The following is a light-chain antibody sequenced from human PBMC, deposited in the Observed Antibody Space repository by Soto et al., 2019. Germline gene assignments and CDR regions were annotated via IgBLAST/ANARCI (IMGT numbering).Light chain of an antibody. CDR3: AAWDDSLNVFYV. V-gene: IGLV1-44*01. J-gene: IGLJ1*01. CDR2: SNN. Sequence: QSVLTQPPSASGTPGQRVTISCSGSSSNIGSNTVNWYQQLPGTAPKRLIYSNNQRPSGVPDRFSGSKSGTSASLAISGLQSEDEADYYCAAWDDSLNVFYVFGTGTKLTVL. CDR1: SSNIGSNT.